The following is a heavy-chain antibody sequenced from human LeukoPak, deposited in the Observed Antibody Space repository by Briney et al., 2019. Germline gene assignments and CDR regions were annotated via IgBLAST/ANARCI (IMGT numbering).Heavy chain of an antibody. CDR2: IYHSGST. J-gene: IGHJ4*02. CDR3: AREGSGRGIDY. Sequence: SETLSLTCTVSGYSISSGYYWGWIRQPPGKGLEWIGSIYHSGSTYYNPSLKSRVTISVDTSKNQFSLKLSSVTAADTAVYYCAREGSGRGIDYWGQGTLVTVSS. V-gene: IGHV4-38-2*02. D-gene: IGHD3-16*01. CDR1: GYSISSGYY.